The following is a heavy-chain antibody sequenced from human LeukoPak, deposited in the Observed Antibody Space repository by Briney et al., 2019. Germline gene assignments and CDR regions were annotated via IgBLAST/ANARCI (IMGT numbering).Heavy chain of an antibody. Sequence: SETLSLTCAVYGGSFSGYYWSWIRQPPGKGLEWIGEINHSGSTNYNPSLKSRVTISVDTSKNQFSLKLSSVTAADTAVYYCASRTMYYYDSSRYYYGFQHWGQGTLVTVSS. J-gene: IGHJ1*01. V-gene: IGHV4-34*01. CDR2: INHSGST. CDR1: GGSFSGYY. CDR3: ASRTMYYYDSSRYYYGFQH. D-gene: IGHD3-22*01.